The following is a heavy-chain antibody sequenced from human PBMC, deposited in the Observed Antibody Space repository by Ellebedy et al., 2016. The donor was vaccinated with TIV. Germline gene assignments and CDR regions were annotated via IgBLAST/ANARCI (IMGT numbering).Heavy chain of an antibody. CDR2: IIPMHGTA. CDR3: AREEDYYGSGSYYRGGYFDY. V-gene: IGHV1-69*10. Sequence: AASVKVSCKASGGTFSSYAISWVRQAPGQGLEWMGGIIPMHGTANYAQKFQGRVTITADKSTSTAYRELSSLRSEETAVYYCAREEDYYGSGSYYRGGYFDYWGQGTLVTVSS. CDR1: GGTFSSYA. D-gene: IGHD3-10*01. J-gene: IGHJ4*02.